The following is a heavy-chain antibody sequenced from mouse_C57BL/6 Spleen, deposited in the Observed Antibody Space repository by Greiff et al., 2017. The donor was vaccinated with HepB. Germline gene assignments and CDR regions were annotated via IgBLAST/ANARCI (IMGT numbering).Heavy chain of an antibody. D-gene: IGHD3-2*02. CDR3: ARSDSSGSWFAY. J-gene: IGHJ3*01. V-gene: IGHV1-50*01. Sequence: LQQPGAELVKPGASVKLSCKASGYTFTSYWMQWVKQRPGQGLEWIGEIDPSDSYTNYNQKFKGKATLTVDTSSSTAYMQLSSLTSEDSAVYYCARSDSSGSWFAYWGQGTLVTVSA. CDR2: IDPSDSYT. CDR1: GYTFTSYW.